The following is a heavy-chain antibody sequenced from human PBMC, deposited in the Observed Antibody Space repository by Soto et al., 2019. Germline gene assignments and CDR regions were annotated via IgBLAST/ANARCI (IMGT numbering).Heavy chain of an antibody. J-gene: IGHJ6*02. D-gene: IGHD6-19*01. CDR1: GFTFSNYG. CDR2: IWFDGSSK. CDR3: ARDVGIPVDGSEYYYGMDV. V-gene: IGHV3-33*01. Sequence: GGSLRLSCAASGFTFSNYGMHWVRQAPGKGLEWVAVIWFDGSSKYHADSVEGRFAISRDNSKNMLYLQMNSLRVEDTAVYYCARDVGIPVDGSEYYYGMDVWGQGTTVTVSS.